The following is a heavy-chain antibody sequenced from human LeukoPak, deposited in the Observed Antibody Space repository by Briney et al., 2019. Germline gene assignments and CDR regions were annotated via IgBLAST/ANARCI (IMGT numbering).Heavy chain of an antibody. CDR3: ARESIAAAYWFDP. J-gene: IGHJ5*02. V-gene: IGHV1-2*02. CDR2: INPNSGGT. D-gene: IGHD6-13*01. CDR1: GYTFTGYY. Sequence: ASVKVSCKASGYTFTGYYMHWVRQAPGQGPEWTGWINPNSGGTNYAQKFQGRVTMTRDTSISTAYMELSRLRSDDTAVYYCARESIAAAYWFDPWGQGTLVTVSS.